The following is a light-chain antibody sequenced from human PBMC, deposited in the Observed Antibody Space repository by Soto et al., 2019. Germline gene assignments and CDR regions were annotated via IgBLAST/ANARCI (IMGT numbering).Light chain of an antibody. CDR2: EDN. J-gene: IGLJ3*02. V-gene: IGLV1-51*02. CDR1: SSNIGNNY. Sequence: QSVLTQPPSVSAAPGQRVTISCSGSSSNIGNNYVSWYQQLPGTAPKLLIYEDNLRPSGIPDRFSGSKSATSATLGITGLQTGDEADYYCGTWDTSLSAGVFGGGTKLTVL. CDR3: GTWDTSLSAGV.